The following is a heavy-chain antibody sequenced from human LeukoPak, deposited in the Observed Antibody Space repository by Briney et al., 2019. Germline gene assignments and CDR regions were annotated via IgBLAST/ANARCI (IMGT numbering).Heavy chain of an antibody. J-gene: IGHJ6*02. CDR3: ARDLWVKGCWPRYGMDV. CDR1: GYTFTAYY. V-gene: IGHV1-2*02. Sequence: GASVKVSCKASGYTFTAYYIHWVRQVPGQGLEWMGWINPNNGGTNYVQYRLIMTRDTSTSTVYMELIRLRSEDTAIYYCARDLWVKGCWPRYGMDVWGQGTTVTVSS. CDR2: INPNNGGT. D-gene: IGHD2-21*01.